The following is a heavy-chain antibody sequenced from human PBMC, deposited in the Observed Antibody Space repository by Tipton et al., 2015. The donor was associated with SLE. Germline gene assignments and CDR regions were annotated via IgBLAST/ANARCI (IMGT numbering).Heavy chain of an antibody. CDR3: AGGLGGYCTDRCYGSSYDI. Sequence: GSLRLSCVASRFSFRDYSRNWVRQAPGKGLEWISYISTSSSTIYYADTVKGRLTISRDNAKNSLYLQVSSLRAEDKAVYYCAGGLGGYCTDRCYGSSYDIWGQGTRVTVSS. CDR1: RFSFRDYS. CDR2: ISTSSSTI. V-gene: IGHV3-48*01. J-gene: IGHJ3*02. D-gene: IGHD1-26*01.